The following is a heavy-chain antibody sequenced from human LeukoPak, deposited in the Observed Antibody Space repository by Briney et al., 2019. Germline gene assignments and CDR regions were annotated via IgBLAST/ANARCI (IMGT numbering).Heavy chain of an antibody. D-gene: IGHD3-22*01. J-gene: IGHJ6*02. CDR2: IHNSGTS. V-gene: IGHV4-59*01. Sequence: SETLSLTCTVSDDSISDYYRGWIRQPPGKGLEWIGYIHNSGTSTYNLSLKSRVTISVDTSKNQFSLKLSSVTAADTAVYYCARHQRLVTMIVVDYYYGMDVWGQGTTVTVSS. CDR3: ARHQRLVTMIVVDYYYGMDV. CDR1: DDSISDYY.